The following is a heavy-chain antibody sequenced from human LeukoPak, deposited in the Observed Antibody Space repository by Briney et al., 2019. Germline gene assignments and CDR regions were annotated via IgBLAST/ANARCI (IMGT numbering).Heavy chain of an antibody. Sequence: ASVKVSCKASGYTFTSYGISWVRQAPGQGLEWMGWISAHNGNTNYAQKLQGRVTITADKSTSTAYMELSSLRSEDTAVYYCAREYCSGGSCYPNYYYYYMDVWGKGTTVTVSS. D-gene: IGHD2-15*01. J-gene: IGHJ6*03. CDR2: ISAHNGNT. CDR1: GYTFTSYG. CDR3: AREYCSGGSCYPNYYYYYMDV. V-gene: IGHV1-18*01.